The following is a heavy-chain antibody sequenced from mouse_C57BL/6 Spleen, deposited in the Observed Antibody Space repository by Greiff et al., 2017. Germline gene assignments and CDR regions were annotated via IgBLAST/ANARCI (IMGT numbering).Heavy chain of an antibody. D-gene: IGHD2-3*01. CDR1: GFSLTSYG. Sequence: QVQLQQSGPGLVQPSQSLSITCTVSGFSLTSYGVHWVRQSPGKGLEWLGVIWSGGSTDYNAAFISRLSISKDNSKSQVFFKMNSLQADDTAIYYCARNGRDASYYFDYWGKGTTLTVSS. CDR3: ARNGRDASYYFDY. J-gene: IGHJ2*01. CDR2: IWSGGST. V-gene: IGHV2-2*01.